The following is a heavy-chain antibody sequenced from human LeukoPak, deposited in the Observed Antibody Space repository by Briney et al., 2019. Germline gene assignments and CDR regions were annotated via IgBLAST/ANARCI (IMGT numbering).Heavy chain of an antibody. Sequence: SETLSLTCTVSGGSISSSSYYWGWIRQPPGKGLEWIVSIYYSGSTYYNPSLKSRVTISVDTSKNQFSLKLSSVTAADTAVYYCAREAITGTGGTDFDYWGQGTLVTVSS. CDR1: GGSISSSSYY. CDR3: AREAITGTGGTDFDY. D-gene: IGHD1-20*01. V-gene: IGHV4-39*07. CDR2: IYYSGST. J-gene: IGHJ4*02.